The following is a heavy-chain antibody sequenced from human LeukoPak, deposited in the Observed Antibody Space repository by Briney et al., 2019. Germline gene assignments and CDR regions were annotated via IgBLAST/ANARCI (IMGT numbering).Heavy chain of an antibody. CDR1: GFTFSSYG. V-gene: IGHV3-33*01. Sequence: GGSLRLSCAASGFTFSSYGMHWVRQAPGKGLEWVAVIRYDGSNKYYADSVKGRFTISRDNSKNTLYLQMNSLRAEDTAVYYCARDRSRQLGLFGYWGQGTLVTVSS. CDR3: ARDRSRQLGLFGY. J-gene: IGHJ4*02. D-gene: IGHD5-18*01. CDR2: IRYDGSNK.